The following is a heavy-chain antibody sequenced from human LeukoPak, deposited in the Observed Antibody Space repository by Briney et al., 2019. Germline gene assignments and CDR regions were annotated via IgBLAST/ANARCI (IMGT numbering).Heavy chain of an antibody. Sequence: ASVKVSCKASGYSFISYDISWVRQATGQGLEYMGWMNPNSGNTGYAQKFQGRVTMTRNTSISTAYIELSSLRSEDRAVYYCARGFYDTRGYDAFDIWGQGTMVTVSS. CDR3: ARGFYDTRGYDAFDI. D-gene: IGHD3-22*01. J-gene: IGHJ3*02. V-gene: IGHV1-8*01. CDR2: MNPNSGNT. CDR1: GYSFISYD.